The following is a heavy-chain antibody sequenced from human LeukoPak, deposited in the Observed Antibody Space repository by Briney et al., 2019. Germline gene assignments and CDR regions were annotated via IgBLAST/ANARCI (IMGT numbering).Heavy chain of an antibody. D-gene: IGHD5-12*01. Sequence: PSATLSLTCTVSGGSISSGGYYWSWIRQHPGKGLEWIGYIYYSGITYYNPSLKSRVTISVDTSKNQFSLKLSSVTAADTAVYYCARVPGSGYDSVDYWGQGTLVTVSS. CDR1: GGSISSGGYY. CDR2: IYYSGIT. V-gene: IGHV4-31*03. CDR3: ARVPGSGYDSVDY. J-gene: IGHJ4*02.